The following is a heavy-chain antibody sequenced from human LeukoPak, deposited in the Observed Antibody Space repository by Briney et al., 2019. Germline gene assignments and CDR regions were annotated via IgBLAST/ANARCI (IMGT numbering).Heavy chain of an antibody. CDR2: IYHSGST. CDR1: GGSISSSNW. V-gene: IGHV4-4*02. D-gene: IGHD3-22*01. Sequence: SETLSLTCAVSGGSISSSNWWSWVRQPPGKGLEWIGEIYHSGSTNYNPSLKSRVTISVDKSKNQFSLNLSSATAADTAVYYCASPMTLVLRGLAGIDAFNIWGQGTMVTVSS. J-gene: IGHJ3*02. CDR3: ASPMTLVLRGLAGIDAFNI.